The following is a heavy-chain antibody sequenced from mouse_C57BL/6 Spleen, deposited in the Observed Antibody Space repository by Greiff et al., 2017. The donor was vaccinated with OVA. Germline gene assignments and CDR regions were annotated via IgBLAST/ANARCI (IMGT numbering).Heavy chain of an antibody. CDR1: GFTFSSYA. CDR3: TSVVSDGYGLDY. Sequence: EVKLVESGEGLVKPGGSLKLSCAASGFTFSSYAMSWVRQTPEKRLEWVAYISSGGDYIYYADTVKGRFTISRDNARNTLYLQMSSLKSEDTAMYDCTSVVSDGYGLDYWGQGTSLTVSS. CDR2: ISSGGDYI. D-gene: IGHD2-3*01. V-gene: IGHV5-9-1*02. J-gene: IGHJ2*02.